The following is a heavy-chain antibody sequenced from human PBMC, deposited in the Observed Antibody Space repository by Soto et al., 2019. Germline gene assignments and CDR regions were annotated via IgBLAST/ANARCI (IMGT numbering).Heavy chain of an antibody. CDR2: ITGSGGGT. CDR1: GFTFSNNG. D-gene: IGHD2-2*01. Sequence: EVQLLESGGGFIQPGGSLTLSCVASGFTFSNNGMSWVRQAPGKGLEWVSGITGSGGGTYYADSVRGRFTISRDNSKKTRYLQMVSLRVQGTVQDYCASAGAHPSSSRTDFMSQYYYAMYGSSTGTT. CDR3: ASAGAHPSSSRTDFMSQYYYAMYG. J-gene: IGHJ6*04. V-gene: IGHV3-23*01.